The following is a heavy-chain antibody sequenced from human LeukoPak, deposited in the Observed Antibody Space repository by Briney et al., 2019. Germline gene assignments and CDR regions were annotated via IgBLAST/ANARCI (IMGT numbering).Heavy chain of an antibody. CDR3: ASGRRNSYGDYGDY. J-gene: IGHJ4*02. Sequence: SETLSLTCAVYGGSFSGYYWSWIRQPPGKGLGWIGEINHSGSTNYNPSLKSRVTISVDTSKNQFSLKLSSVTAADTAVYYCASGRRNSYGDYGDYWGQGTLVTVSS. V-gene: IGHV4-34*01. D-gene: IGHD4-17*01. CDR1: GGSFSGYY. CDR2: INHSGST.